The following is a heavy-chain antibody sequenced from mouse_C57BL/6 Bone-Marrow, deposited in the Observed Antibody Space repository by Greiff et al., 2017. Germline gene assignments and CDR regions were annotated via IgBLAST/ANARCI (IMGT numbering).Heavy chain of an antibody. D-gene: IGHD1-1*01. J-gene: IGHJ1*03. V-gene: IGHV1-59*01. CDR1: GYTFTSYW. Sequence: QVQLQQPGAELVRPGTSVKLSCKASGYTFTSYWMHWVKQRPGQGLEWIGVIDPSDSYTNYNQKLQGKATLPVDPSSSTAYMQLSSLTSEDSAVYYCARVITTVVANGYFDVWGTGTTVTVSS. CDR3: ARVITTVVANGYFDV. CDR2: IDPSDSYT.